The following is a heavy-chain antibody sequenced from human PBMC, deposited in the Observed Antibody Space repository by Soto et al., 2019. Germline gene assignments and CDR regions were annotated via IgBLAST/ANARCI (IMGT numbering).Heavy chain of an antibody. V-gene: IGHV1-24*01. CDR2: FDPEDGET. J-gene: IGHJ3*02. CDR3: ATGFMLVRGVIAPVRAFGI. Sequence: ASVKVSCKVSGYTLTELSMHWVRQAPGKGLEWMGGFDPEDGETIYAQKFQGRVTMTEDTSTDTAYMELSSLRSEDTAVYYCATGFMLVRGVIAPVRAFGIWAQVTMVTVSS. D-gene: IGHD3-10*01. CDR1: GYTLTELS.